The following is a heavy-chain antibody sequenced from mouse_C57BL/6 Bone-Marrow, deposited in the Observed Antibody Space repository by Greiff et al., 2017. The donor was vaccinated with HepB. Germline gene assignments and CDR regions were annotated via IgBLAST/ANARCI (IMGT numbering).Heavy chain of an antibody. CDR1: GFNIKDDY. V-gene: IGHV14-4*01. J-gene: IGHJ1*03. Sequence: EVQLQQSGAELVRPGASVKLSCTASGFNIKDDYMHWVKQRPEQGLEWIGWIDPENGDTEYASKFQGKATITADTSSNTAYLQLSSLTSEDTAVYYCTKYSSHWYFDVWGTGTTVTVSS. CDR2: IDPENGDT. CDR3: TKYSSHWYFDV. D-gene: IGHD1-1*01.